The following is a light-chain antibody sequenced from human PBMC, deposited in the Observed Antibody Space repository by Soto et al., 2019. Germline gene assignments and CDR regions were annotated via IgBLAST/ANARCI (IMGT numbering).Light chain of an antibody. CDR1: QSVSSN. J-gene: IGKJ2*01. CDR2: GAS. CDR3: HQYGSSRNT. Sequence: EIVMTQSPATLSVSPGERATLSCRASQSVSSNLAWYQQKPGQAPRLLIYGASTRATGIPARFSGSGSGTEFTLTISSLQSEDFAVYYCHQYGSSRNTFGQGTKLEIK. V-gene: IGKV3-15*01.